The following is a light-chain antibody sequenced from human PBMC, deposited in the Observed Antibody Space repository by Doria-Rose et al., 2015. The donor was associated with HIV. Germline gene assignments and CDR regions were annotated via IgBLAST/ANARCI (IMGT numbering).Light chain of an antibody. CDR1: QSFSSTY. V-gene: IGKV3-20*01. CDR2: DGS. CDR3: HQYGTSWA. J-gene: IGKJ1*01. Sequence: TQSPGTPSVSPGERATLSCRASQSFSSTYLAWYQQKPGQAPSLLIYDGSTSATGIPDRFSASGSGTDFTLTINRLEPEDFALYYCHQYGTSWAFGQGTKVEI.